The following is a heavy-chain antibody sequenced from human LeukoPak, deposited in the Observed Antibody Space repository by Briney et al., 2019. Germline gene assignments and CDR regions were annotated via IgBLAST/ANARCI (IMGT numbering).Heavy chain of an antibody. CDR2: ISSSSSTI. CDR3: SNFPGQWGRPFQP. D-gene: IGHD3-16*01. CDR1: GFTFSSYS. V-gene: IGHV3-48*04. Sequence: GGSLRLSCAASGFTFSSYSMNWVRQAPGKGLEWVSSISSSSSTIYYADSVKGRFTISRDNTKNSLYLQMNSLRAEDTAVYYCSNFPGQWGRPFQPWGQGNLGTVFS. J-gene: IGHJ1*01.